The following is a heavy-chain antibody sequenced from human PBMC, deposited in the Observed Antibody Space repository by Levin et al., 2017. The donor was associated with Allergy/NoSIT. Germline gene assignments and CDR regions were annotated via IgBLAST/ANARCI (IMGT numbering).Heavy chain of an antibody. V-gene: IGHV3-9*01. CDR2: ITWNSGSV. D-gene: IGHD3-10*01. J-gene: IGHJ4*02. Sequence: GGSLRLSCAASGFTFDDYGMHWVRQAPGKGLEWVSGITWNSGSVGYADSVKGRFTISRDNAKNSLYLQMNSLRVEDTALYYCAKEGRGSSAGLDYWGQGTLVTVSS. CDR1: GFTFDDYG. CDR3: AKEGRGSSAGLDY.